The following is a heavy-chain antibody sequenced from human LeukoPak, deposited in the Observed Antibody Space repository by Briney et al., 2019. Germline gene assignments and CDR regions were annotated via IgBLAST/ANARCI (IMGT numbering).Heavy chain of an antibody. J-gene: IGHJ4*02. V-gene: IGHV3-23*01. CDR1: GFIFSSYA. D-gene: IGHD5-18*01. Sequence: GGSLRLSCAASGFIFSSYAMSWVRQAPGKGLEWVSAISGSGGRTYHADSVKGRFTISRDNSKNTLYLQMNSLRAEDTAVYYCARESAMVIDYWGQGTLVTVSS. CDR3: ARESAMVIDY. CDR2: ISGSGGRT.